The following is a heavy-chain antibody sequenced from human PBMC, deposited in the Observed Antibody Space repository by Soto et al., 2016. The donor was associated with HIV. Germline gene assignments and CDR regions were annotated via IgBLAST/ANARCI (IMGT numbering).Heavy chain of an antibody. CDR2: ISAYNGNT. J-gene: IGHJ3*02. CDR1: GYTFTSYG. D-gene: IGHD3-22*01. CDR3: ARESYYDSSGYYGAFDI. V-gene: IGHV1-18*01. Sequence: QVQLVQSGAEVKKPGASVKVSCKASGYTFTSYGISWVRQAPGQGLEWMGWISAYNGNTNYAQKLQGRVTMTTDTSTSTAYMELRSLRSDDTAVYYCARESYYDSSGYYGAFDIWGQGTMVTVSS.